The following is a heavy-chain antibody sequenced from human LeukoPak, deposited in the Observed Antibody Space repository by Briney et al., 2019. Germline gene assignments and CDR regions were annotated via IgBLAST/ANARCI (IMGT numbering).Heavy chain of an antibody. J-gene: IGHJ4*02. CDR1: GYTFTSYG. V-gene: IGHV1-18*01. Sequence: ASVKVSCKASGYTFTSYGISWVRQAPGQGLEWTGWTSAYNGNTKYAQKLQGRVTMTTDTSTSTAYMELRSLRSDDTAVYYCAREKWEDSSGYYLVYWGQGTLVTVSS. CDR2: TSAYNGNT. CDR3: AREKWEDSSGYYLVY. D-gene: IGHD3-22*01.